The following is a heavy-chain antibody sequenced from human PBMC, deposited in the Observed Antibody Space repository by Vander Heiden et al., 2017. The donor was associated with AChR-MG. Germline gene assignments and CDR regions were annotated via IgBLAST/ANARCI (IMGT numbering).Heavy chain of an antibody. CDR3: AKGRSRAWVRGVGWAFDI. CDR1: GFTFSSYA. V-gene: IGHV3-23*01. Sequence: EAQLLQSGGGLLQPGGSLRPSCAASGFTFSSYAMSWVRQAPGKGLEWVSAISGSGGSTYYADSVKGWVTISRDNSKNTLDLQMNSLRAEEQALYYCAKGRSRAWVRGVGWAFDIWCQGTMVTVSS. J-gene: IGHJ3*02. CDR2: ISGSGGST. D-gene: IGHD3-10*01.